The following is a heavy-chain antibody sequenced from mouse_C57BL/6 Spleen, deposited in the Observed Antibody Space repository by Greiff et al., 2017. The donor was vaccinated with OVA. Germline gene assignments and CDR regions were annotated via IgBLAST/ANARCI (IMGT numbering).Heavy chain of an antibody. CDR1: GFTFTDYY. V-gene: IGHV7-3*01. CDR3: ARFYYGSSFYYAMDY. D-gene: IGHD1-1*01. J-gene: IGHJ4*01. Sequence: DVHLVESGGGLVQPGGSLSLSCAASGFTFTDYYMSWVRQPPGQALEWLGFIRNKANGYTTEYSASVKGQFTISRDNSQSILYLQMNAQRAEDSATYYCARFYYGSSFYYAMDYWGQGTSVTVSS. CDR2: IRNKANGYTT.